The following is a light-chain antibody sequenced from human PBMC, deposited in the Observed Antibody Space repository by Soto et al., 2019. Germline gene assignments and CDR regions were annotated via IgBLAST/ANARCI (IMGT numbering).Light chain of an antibody. CDR3: QQYGSSPT. CDR2: VAS. CDR1: QSVSSNY. Sequence: EIVLTQSPGTLSLSPGERATLSCRASQSVSSNYLAWYQQKPGQAPRLLIYVASSRATGIPDRFSGSGSGTDFTLTINRLEPEDFAVYYCQQYGSSPTFGLGTKVDIK. J-gene: IGKJ1*01. V-gene: IGKV3-20*01.